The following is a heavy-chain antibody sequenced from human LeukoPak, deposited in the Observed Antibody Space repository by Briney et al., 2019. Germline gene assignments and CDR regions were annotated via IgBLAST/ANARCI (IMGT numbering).Heavy chain of an antibody. V-gene: IGHV1-2*02. D-gene: IGHD6-6*01. Sequence: ASVKVSCKASGYTFTGYYMHWVRQAPGQGLEWMGWINPNSGGTNYAQKFQGRVTMTRDTPISTAYMELSRLRSDDTAVYYCARPSIAARHDAFDIWGQGTMVTVSS. CDR3: ARPSIAARHDAFDI. CDR2: INPNSGGT. CDR1: GYTFTGYY. J-gene: IGHJ3*02.